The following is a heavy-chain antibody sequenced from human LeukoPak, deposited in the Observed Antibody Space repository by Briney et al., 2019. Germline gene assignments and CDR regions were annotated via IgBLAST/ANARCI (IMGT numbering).Heavy chain of an antibody. CDR1: GFTFSSYA. Sequence: GGSLRLSCAASGFTFSSYAVSWVRQAPGKGLEWVSAISGSGGSTYYADSVKGRFTISRDNSKNTLYLQMNSLRAEDTAVYYCARELYYGGTLDYWGQGTLVTVSS. D-gene: IGHD4-23*01. J-gene: IGHJ4*02. CDR2: ISGSGGST. V-gene: IGHV3-23*01. CDR3: ARELYYGGTLDY.